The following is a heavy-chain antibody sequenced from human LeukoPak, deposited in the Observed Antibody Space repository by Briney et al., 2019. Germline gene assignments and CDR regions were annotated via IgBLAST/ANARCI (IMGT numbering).Heavy chain of an antibody. D-gene: IGHD3-22*01. CDR1: GGTFSSYA. CDR2: IIPIFGTA. V-gene: IGHV1-69*05. CDR3: ARDYYDSSGYSLSDY. Sequence: SVKVSCKASGGTFSSYAISWVRQAPGQGLEWMGRIIPIFGTANYAQKFQGRVTIATDESTSTAYMELSSLRSEDTAVYYCARDYYDSSGYSLSDYWGQGTLVTVSS. J-gene: IGHJ4*02.